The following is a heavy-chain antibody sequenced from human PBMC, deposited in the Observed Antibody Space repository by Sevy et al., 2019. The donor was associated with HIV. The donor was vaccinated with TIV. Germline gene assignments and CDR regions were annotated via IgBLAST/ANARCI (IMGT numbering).Heavy chain of an antibody. J-gene: IGHJ6*02. CDR2: IWYDGSNK. CDR3: AKGGDSSSWPIDYYYYYGMDV. V-gene: IGHV3-30*02. CDR1: GFTFSSYG. Sequence: GGSLRLSCAASGFTFSSYGMHWVRQAPGKGLEWVAFIWYDGSNKYYADSVKGRFTISRDNSKNTLYLQMNSLRAEDTAVYYCAKGGDSSSWPIDYYYYYGMDVWGQGTTVTVSS. D-gene: IGHD6-13*01.